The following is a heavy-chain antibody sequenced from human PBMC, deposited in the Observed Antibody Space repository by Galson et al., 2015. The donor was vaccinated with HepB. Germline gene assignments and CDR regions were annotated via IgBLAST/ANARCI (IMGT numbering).Heavy chain of an antibody. CDR3: ARDRVLCSGGSCYELPPTFYYYGMDV. J-gene: IGHJ6*02. D-gene: IGHD2-15*01. V-gene: IGHV3-23*01. CDR1: GFTFSSYS. Sequence: SLRLSCAASGFTFSSYSMTWVRQAPGKGLEWVSIISGSGGATFYADSVKGRFTISRDNSKNTLYLQMNSLRAEDTAVYYCARDRVLCSGGSCYELPPTFYYYGMDVWGQGTTVTVSS. CDR2: ISGSGGAT.